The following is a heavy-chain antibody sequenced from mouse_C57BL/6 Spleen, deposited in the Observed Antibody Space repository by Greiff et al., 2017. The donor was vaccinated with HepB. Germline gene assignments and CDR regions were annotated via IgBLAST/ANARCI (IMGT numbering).Heavy chain of an antibody. D-gene: IGHD1-1*01. V-gene: IGHV1-47*01. Sequence: QVQLQQSGAELVKPGASVKMSCKASGYTFTTYPIEWMKQNHGKSLEWIGNFHPYNDDTKYNEKFKGKATLTVEKSSSTVYVELSRLTSDDSAVYDCARGHYYGSSYTLFDYWGQGTTLTVSS. CDR2: FHPYNDDT. CDR1: GYTFTTYP. CDR3: ARGHYYGSSYTLFDY. J-gene: IGHJ2*01.